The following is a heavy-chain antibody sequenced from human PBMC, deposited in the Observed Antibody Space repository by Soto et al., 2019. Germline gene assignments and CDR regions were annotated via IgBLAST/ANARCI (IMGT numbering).Heavy chain of an antibody. Sequence: ASVKVSCKASGYTFTSYDINWVRQATGQGLEWMGWMNPNSGNTGYAQKFQGRVTMTRNTSISTAYMELSSLRSEDTAVYYCARVAGVAAAGTVDYWGQGTLVTVSS. D-gene: IGHD6-13*01. CDR1: GYTFTSYD. V-gene: IGHV1-8*01. CDR2: MNPNSGNT. CDR3: ARVAGVAAAGTVDY. J-gene: IGHJ4*02.